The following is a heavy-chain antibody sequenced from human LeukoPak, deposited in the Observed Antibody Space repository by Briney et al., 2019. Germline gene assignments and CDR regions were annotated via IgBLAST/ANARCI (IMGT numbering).Heavy chain of an antibody. CDR2: IYSNDNT. Sequence: PGGSLRLSCAASGFTVSSNYMSWVRQAPGKGLEWVSVIYSNDNTYYADSVKGRFTISRDNSKNWLFLQMNSLRAEDTAVYYCARLNWELLYYFDYWGQGTLVTVSS. CDR1: GFTVSSNY. V-gene: IGHV3-53*01. J-gene: IGHJ4*02. CDR3: ARLNWELLYYFDY. D-gene: IGHD1-26*01.